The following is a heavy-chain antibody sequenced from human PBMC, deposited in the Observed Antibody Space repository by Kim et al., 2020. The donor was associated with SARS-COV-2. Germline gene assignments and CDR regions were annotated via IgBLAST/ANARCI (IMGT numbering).Heavy chain of an antibody. D-gene: IGHD6-19*01. V-gene: IGHV3-30*04. Sequence: GGSLRLSCAASGFTFSSYAMHWVRQAPGKGLEWVAVISYDGSNKYYADSVKGRFTISRDNSKNTLYLQMNSLRAEDTAVYYCASGYSSGWLAPADYWGQGTLVTVSS. CDR3: ASGYSSGWLAPADY. J-gene: IGHJ4*02. CDR1: GFTFSSYA. CDR2: ISYDGSNK.